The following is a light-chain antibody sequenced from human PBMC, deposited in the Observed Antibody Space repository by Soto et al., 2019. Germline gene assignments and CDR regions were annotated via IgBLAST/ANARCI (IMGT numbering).Light chain of an antibody. Sequence: ETVLTQSPATLSLSPGERATLSCRASQSVSSFLAWYQQKPGQAPRPLIYDASNRATGIPARFSGSGSGTDFTLTISSLEPEDFAVYYCQQRSNWPRTFGQGTKVEIK. J-gene: IGKJ1*01. V-gene: IGKV3-11*01. CDR3: QQRSNWPRT. CDR1: QSVSSF. CDR2: DAS.